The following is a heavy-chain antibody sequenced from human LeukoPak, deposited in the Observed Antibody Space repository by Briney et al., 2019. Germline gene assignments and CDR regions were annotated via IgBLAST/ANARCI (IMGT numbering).Heavy chain of an antibody. CDR2: INQDGSET. D-gene: IGHD3-10*01. V-gene: IGHV3-7*01. J-gene: IGHJ4*02. CDR3: ARPYLYFFGSGSFN. CDR1: GFTFSDYW. Sequence: PGGSLRLSCAASGFTFSDYWMSWVRQAPGKGLQWVANINQDGSETHYVDSVKGRFTTSRDNAKNSQYLQINSLRAEDTAVYYCARPYLYFFGSGSFNWGQGTLVTVSS.